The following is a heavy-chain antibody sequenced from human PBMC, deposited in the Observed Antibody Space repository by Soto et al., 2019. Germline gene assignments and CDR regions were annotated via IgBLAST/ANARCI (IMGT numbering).Heavy chain of an antibody. CDR3: ATDGPSNSGNLYAFDS. CDR2: VTPYTSDT. D-gene: IGHD5-12*01. Sequence: QAQLVQSGAEVKKSGASVRVSCKPSGYTLTNYGVSWGRQAPGHGLEWLGRVTPYTSDTNSAQNLQGRDTMATDTSTNTAYLELRSLRSDDTAVYFCATDGPSNSGNLYAFDSWGQGTMVTV. CDR1: GYTLTNYG. V-gene: IGHV1-18*04. J-gene: IGHJ3*02.